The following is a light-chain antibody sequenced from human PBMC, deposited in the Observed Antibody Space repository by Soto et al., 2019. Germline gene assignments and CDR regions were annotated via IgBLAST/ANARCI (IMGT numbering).Light chain of an antibody. Sequence: EIVLTQSPATLSLSPGERGTLSCRASESVTDYLAWYQQKPGQAPRLLVYDVSNRAAGIPTRFSGSGSGTDFTLTISRLEPDDFGVYFCQQYSALPMTFGQGTRLEIK. CDR1: ESVTDY. CDR3: QQYSALPMT. CDR2: DVS. V-gene: IGKV3-11*01. J-gene: IGKJ5*01.